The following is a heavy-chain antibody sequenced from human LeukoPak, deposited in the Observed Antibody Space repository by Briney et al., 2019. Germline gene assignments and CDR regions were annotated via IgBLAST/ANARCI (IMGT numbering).Heavy chain of an antibody. V-gene: IGHV3-11*04. Sequence: GGSLRLSCAASGFTFSNAWMSWIRQAPGKGLEWVSYISSSGSTIYYADSVKGRFTISRDNAKNSLYLQMNSLRAEDTAVYYCARENESSFDAFDIWGQGTMVTVSS. CDR3: ARENESSFDAFDI. CDR1: GFTFSNAW. CDR2: ISSSGSTI. J-gene: IGHJ3*02. D-gene: IGHD6-13*01.